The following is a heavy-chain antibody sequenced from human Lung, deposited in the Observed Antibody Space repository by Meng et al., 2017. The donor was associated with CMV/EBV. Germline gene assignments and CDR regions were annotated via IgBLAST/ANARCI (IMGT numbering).Heavy chain of an antibody. CDR3: ARGRYCSSTSCLRNWFDP. J-gene: IGHJ5*02. V-gene: IGHV4-34*01. Sequence: SFSGYYWSWIRQPPGKGLEWIGEINHSGSTNYNPSLKSRVTISVDTSKNQFSLKLSSVTAADTAVYYCARGRYCSSTSCLRNWFDPWGQGTLVTVSS. CDR1: SFSGYY. D-gene: IGHD2-2*01. CDR2: INHSGST.